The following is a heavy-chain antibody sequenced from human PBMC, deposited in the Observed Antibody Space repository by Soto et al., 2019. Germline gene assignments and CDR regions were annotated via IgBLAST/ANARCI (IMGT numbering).Heavy chain of an antibody. V-gene: IGHV3-30*18. CDR3: AKPSIVEATLNYFDH. J-gene: IGHJ4*02. CDR2: ISFDGSNK. Sequence: QVQLVESGGGVVQPGRSLRLSCAASGFTFSHYGIHWVRQAPCKGLEWVAVISFDGSNKYYADSVKGRFTISRDNSKNTMYLQMNSLRAEDTAVYYCAKPSIVEATLNYFDHWGQGTLVTVSS. CDR1: GFTFSHYG. D-gene: IGHD1-26*01.